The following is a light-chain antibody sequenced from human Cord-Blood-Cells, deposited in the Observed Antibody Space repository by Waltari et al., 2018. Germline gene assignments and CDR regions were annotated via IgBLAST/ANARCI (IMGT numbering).Light chain of an antibody. Sequence: AITQTQSPSSLSASVGDSVTIPCRASKGSRNDLGWYQQKPGKAPKLLIYSASSLQSGVPLRFSGSRSGTDFTLTISRLQPEDFATYYCLQDYNSPYTFGQGTKLEIK. CDR2: SAS. CDR1: KGSRND. J-gene: IGKJ2*01. V-gene: IGKV1-6*01. CDR3: LQDYNSPYT.